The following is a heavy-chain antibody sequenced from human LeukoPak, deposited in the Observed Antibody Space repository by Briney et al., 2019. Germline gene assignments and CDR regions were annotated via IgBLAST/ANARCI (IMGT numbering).Heavy chain of an antibody. Sequence: SETLSLTCAVSGGSISSSNWWSWVRQPPGKGLEWIGEIYHSGSTNYNPSLKSRVTISVDKSKNQFSLKLSSVTAADTAVFYCARRTTVTNEGASDIWGQGTMVTVSS. D-gene: IGHD4-17*01. CDR2: IYHSGST. CDR3: ARRTTVTNEGASDI. CDR1: GGSISSSNW. V-gene: IGHV4-4*02. J-gene: IGHJ3*02.